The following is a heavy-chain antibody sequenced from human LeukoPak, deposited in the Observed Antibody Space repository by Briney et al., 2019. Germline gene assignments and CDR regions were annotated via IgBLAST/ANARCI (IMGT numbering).Heavy chain of an antibody. V-gene: IGHV4-59*08. Sequence: SETLSLTCIVSGVSIGSYSWNWIRQSPGKGLEWVGYFSNRGTTSYNPSLNSRVTISVDTSKNQLSLELTSVTDADTAVYYCARWDDSDWGFGNWGPGTLVTVSS. J-gene: IGHJ4*02. CDR2: FSNRGTT. D-gene: IGHD6-19*01. CDR3: ARWDDSDWGFGN. CDR1: GVSIGSYS.